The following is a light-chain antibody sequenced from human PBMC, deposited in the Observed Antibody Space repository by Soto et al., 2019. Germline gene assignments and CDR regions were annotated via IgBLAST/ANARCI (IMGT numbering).Light chain of an antibody. CDR1: SSDVGDYNY. CDR2: DVS. Sequence: QSALTQPASVSGSRGQSITISCTGTSSDVGDYNYVSWYQQHPGKAPKLMLYDVSNRPSGISNRFSGSKSGNTASLTISGLQAEDEADYYCSSYISSSTLFGTGTKLTVL. CDR3: SSYISSSTL. V-gene: IGLV2-14*01. J-gene: IGLJ1*01.